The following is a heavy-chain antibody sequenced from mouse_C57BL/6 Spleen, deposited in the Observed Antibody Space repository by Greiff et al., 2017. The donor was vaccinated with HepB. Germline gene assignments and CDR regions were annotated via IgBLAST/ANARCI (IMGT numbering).Heavy chain of an antibody. CDR3: ARGAAQADY. CDR1: GYTFTSYW. J-gene: IGHJ2*01. Sequence: VQLQQSGAELVKPGASVKLSCKASGYTFTSYWMQWVKQRPGQGLEWIGEIDPSDSYTNYNQKFKGKATLTVDTSSSTAYMQLSSLTSEDSAVYYCARGAAQADYWGQGTTLTVSS. V-gene: IGHV1-50*01. CDR2: IDPSDSYT. D-gene: IGHD3-2*02.